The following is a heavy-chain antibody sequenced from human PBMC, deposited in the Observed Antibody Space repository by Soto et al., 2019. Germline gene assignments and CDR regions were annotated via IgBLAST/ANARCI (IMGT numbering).Heavy chain of an antibody. CDR1: GDSISSSNW. J-gene: IGHJ4*02. Sequence: SETLSLTCAVSGDSISSSNWWGWIRQPPGKGLEWIGYIYYSGTTYYNPSLKSRVTMSVDTSKNQFSLKLTSVTAVDTAVYYCARREIQGPIDYWGQGTLVTVS. CDR2: IYYSGTT. V-gene: IGHV4-28*01. D-gene: IGHD1-26*01. CDR3: ARREIQGPIDY.